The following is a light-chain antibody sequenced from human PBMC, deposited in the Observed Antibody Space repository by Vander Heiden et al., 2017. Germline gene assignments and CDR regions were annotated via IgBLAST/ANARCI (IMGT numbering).Light chain of an antibody. CDR2: MSS. V-gene: IGLV1-47*01. CDR3: ASWDESLSGVV. Sequence: QSVLTQPPAGAGTPGQRVSISCSCSRSNISTNYVYWYQQLPGPAPNLLLSMSSQRPSWVPDRFSGSKSGTSASLAISGLLSEAEADYYCASWDESLSGVVFGGGTKLTVL. CDR1: RSNISTNY. J-gene: IGLJ2*01.